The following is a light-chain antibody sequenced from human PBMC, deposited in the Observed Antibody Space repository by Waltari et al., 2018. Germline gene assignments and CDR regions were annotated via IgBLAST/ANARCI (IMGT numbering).Light chain of an antibody. CDR2: YVT. Sequence: QPALTQPASMSGSPGQSVTISCTGTSSDISYYNFVSWYQQHPGKGPKLIIYYVTNRASGVSNRFSGSKSGNRASLTISGLQAEDEADYYCSAYISRSISYVIFGGGTKLTVL. CDR1: SSDISYYNF. V-gene: IGLV2-14*03. J-gene: IGLJ2*01. CDR3: SAYISRSISYVI.